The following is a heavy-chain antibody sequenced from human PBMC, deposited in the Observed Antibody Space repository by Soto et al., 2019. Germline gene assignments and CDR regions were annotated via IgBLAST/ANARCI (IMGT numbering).Heavy chain of an antibody. J-gene: IGHJ6*02. D-gene: IGHD5-12*01. CDR2: ISPDNGNT. Sequence: QVQLVRSGGEVKKPGASVKVSCKASGYTFTIYGINWVRQAPGQGLEWMGWISPDNGNTNYAQKLQGRVTMTTDTSTSTAYMELRSLRSDDTAVSYCARALGYSGYAGMDVWGQGTTVTVSS. CDR3: ARALGYSGYAGMDV. V-gene: IGHV1-18*01. CDR1: GYTFTIYG.